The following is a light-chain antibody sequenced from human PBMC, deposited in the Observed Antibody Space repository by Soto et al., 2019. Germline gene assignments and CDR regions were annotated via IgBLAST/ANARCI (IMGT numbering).Light chain of an antibody. CDR2: AAS. CDR1: HYIRSA. J-gene: IGKJ5*01. CDR3: LQDYNYPIT. V-gene: IGKV1-6*01. Sequence: IQLTQSPSSLSASVGDRVTITCRASHYIRSAWGWYRQKPWEIPKPPVYAASTLQSGVPSRFSGSRSGTDFTLTISSLQPEDFATYYCLQDYNYPITFGQGTRLEI.